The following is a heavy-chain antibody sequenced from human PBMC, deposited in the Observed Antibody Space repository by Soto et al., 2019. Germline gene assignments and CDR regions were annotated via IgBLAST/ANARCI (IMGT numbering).Heavy chain of an antibody. D-gene: IGHD3-3*01. CDR1: GYTFTSYG. CDR3: AREYYDFWSGYSRPINTRYYYYYYMDV. J-gene: IGHJ6*03. CDR2: ISAYNGNT. V-gene: IGHV1-18*01. Sequence: ASVTVSCKTSGYTFTSYGVSWGRQAPGQGLEWMGWISAYNGNTNYAQKLQGRVTMTTDTSTSTAYMELRSLRSDDTAVYYCAREYYDFWSGYSRPINTRYYYYYYMDVWGKGTTVTVSS.